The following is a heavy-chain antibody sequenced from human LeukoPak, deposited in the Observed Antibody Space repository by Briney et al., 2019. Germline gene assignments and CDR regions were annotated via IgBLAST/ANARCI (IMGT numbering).Heavy chain of an antibody. CDR3: ARDSSGHTDI. V-gene: IGHV1-46*01. D-gene: IGHD3-10*01. Sequence: GASVNVSCKASGYNFTSYYMHWVRQAPGQGLEWMGIINPSGGSTSYAQKFQGRVTMTRDTSTSTVYMELSSLRSEDTAVYYCARDSSGHTDIWGQGTMVTVSS. CDR1: GYNFTSYY. CDR2: INPSGGST. J-gene: IGHJ3*02.